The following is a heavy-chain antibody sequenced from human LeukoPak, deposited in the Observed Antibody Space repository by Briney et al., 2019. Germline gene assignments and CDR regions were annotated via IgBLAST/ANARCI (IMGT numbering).Heavy chain of an antibody. CDR3: ARGSSFDY. Sequence: SETLSLTCAVYGGSFSGYYWSWIRQPPGKGLEWIGEINHSGSTNYNPSLKSRVTISVDTSKNQFSLKLSSVTAADTAVYYCARGSSFDYWGQGTLVTVSS. CDR2: INHSGST. V-gene: IGHV4-34*01. J-gene: IGHJ4*02. CDR1: GGSFSGYY.